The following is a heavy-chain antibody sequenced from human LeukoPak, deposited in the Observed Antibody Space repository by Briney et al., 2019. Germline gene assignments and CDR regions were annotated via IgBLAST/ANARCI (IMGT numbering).Heavy chain of an antibody. V-gene: IGHV1-46*01. J-gene: IGHJ4*02. D-gene: IGHD3-22*01. Sequence: ASVKVSCKASGYTFTSYAMNWVRQAPGQGLEWMGIINPSGGSTSYAQKFQGRVTMTRDMSTSTVYMELSSLRSEDTAVYYCASLSNMIAPNWGQGTLVTVSS. CDR1: GYTFTSYA. CDR3: ASLSNMIAPN. CDR2: INPSGGST.